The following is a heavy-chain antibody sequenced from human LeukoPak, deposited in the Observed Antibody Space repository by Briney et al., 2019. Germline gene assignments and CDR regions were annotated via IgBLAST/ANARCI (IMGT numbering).Heavy chain of an antibody. CDR1: RYTFTSYG. J-gene: IGHJ4*02. CDR3: ARGDDYGDYWGLY. Sequence: GASVKVSCKASRYTFTSYGISWVRQAPGQGLEWMGWISTYNGNTNYAQKLQGRVTMTTDTSTSTAYMELRSLISDDAAVYYCARGDDYGDYWGLYWGQGTLVTVSS. D-gene: IGHD4-17*01. V-gene: IGHV1-18*01. CDR2: ISTYNGNT.